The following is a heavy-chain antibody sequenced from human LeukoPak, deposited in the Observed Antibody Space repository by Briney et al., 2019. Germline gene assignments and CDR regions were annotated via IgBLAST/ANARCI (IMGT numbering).Heavy chain of an antibody. V-gene: IGHV3-21*04. CDR3: ARGKWYFDY. CDR2: ISSSGIYI. J-gene: IGHJ4*02. CDR1: GSHFNRYT. D-gene: IGHD1-26*01. Sequence: PGGSMRLSCAASGSHFNRYTMNWVRQAPGKGLEWVSSISSSGIYIYYADSVKGRFTISRDDAKNSLYLQMNSLRAEGTAVYYCARGKWYFDYWGQGTLVTVSS.